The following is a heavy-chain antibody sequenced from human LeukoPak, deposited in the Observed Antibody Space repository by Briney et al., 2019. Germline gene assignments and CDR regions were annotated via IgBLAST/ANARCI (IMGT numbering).Heavy chain of an antibody. V-gene: IGHV1-2*02. CDR3: ARDLSVAGTYYYYGMDV. D-gene: IGHD6-19*01. CDR1: GYTFTGYY. Sequence: ASVKVSCKASGYTFTGYYMHWVRQAPGQGLEWMGWINPNSGGTNYAQKFQGRVTMTRDTSISTAYMELSRLRSDDTAVCYCARDLSVAGTYYYYGMDVWGQGTTVTASS. CDR2: INPNSGGT. J-gene: IGHJ6*02.